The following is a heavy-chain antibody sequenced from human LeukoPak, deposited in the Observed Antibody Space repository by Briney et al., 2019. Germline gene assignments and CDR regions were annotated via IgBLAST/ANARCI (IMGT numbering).Heavy chain of an antibody. V-gene: IGHV1-2*02. J-gene: IGHJ4*02. D-gene: IGHD5-18*01. Sequence: ASVKVSCKASGYTFTGYYMHWVRQAPGQGLEWMGWINPNSGGTNYAQKFQGRVTMTRDTSISTAYMELSRLRSDDTAVYYCAREIRRGYSYGWVFDYFDYWGQGTLVTVSS. CDR1: GYTFTGYY. CDR3: AREIRRGYSYGWVFDYFDY. CDR2: INPNSGGT.